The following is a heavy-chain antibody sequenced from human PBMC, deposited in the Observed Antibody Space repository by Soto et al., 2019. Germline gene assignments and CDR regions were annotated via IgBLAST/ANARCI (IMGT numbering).Heavy chain of an antibody. CDR3: ARDGTRFLEWFMPGEDYGMDV. Sequence: QVQLQQWGAGLLKPSETLSLTCAVYGGSFSGYSWSWIRQPPGKGLEWIAEINHSGSTNYSPSLNGRVTIYVDTSRKQFSLKLSSVTAADTAVYYCARDGTRFLEWFMPGEDYGMDVWGQGTTVTVSS. V-gene: IGHV4-34*01. D-gene: IGHD3-3*01. J-gene: IGHJ6*02. CDR1: GGSFSGYS. CDR2: INHSGST.